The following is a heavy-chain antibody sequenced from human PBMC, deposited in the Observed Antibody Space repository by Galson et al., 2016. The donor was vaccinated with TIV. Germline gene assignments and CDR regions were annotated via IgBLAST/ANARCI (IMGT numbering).Heavy chain of an antibody. CDR3: VRGGPFSGYAEIRWFTDHFDY. CDR2: ITHSGST. D-gene: IGHD6-25*01. CDR1: GGFFSDYY. J-gene: IGHJ4*02. Sequence: SETLSLTCGVSGGFFSDYYWSWIRQSPGEGLEWIGEITHSGSTHCNPSLKTRLTISVDVAKSQFFLELKSVTAADPAIYYCVRGGPFSGYAEIRWFTDHFDYWSQGSLVTVSS. V-gene: IGHV4-34*01.